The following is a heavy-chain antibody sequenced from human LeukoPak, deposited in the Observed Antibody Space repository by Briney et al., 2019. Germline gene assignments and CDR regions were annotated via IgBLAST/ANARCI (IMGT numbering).Heavy chain of an antibody. Sequence: ASVKVSCKVSGYTLTELSIHWVRQAPGKGLEWMGGFDPEDGETIYAQKFQSRVTMTEDTSTDTAYMELSSLRSEDTAVYYCVTLGWFGEAYGMDVWGQGTTVTVSS. CDR3: VTLGWFGEAYGMDV. J-gene: IGHJ6*02. CDR1: GYTLTELS. D-gene: IGHD3-10*01. V-gene: IGHV1-24*01. CDR2: FDPEDGET.